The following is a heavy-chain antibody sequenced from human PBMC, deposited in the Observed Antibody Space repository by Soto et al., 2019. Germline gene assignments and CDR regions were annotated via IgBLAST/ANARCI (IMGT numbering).Heavy chain of an antibody. J-gene: IGHJ4*02. Sequence: GGSLRLSCEASGFRFNSYSMNWVRQAPQKGLEWVSLIDTRSNYIYYADSVKGRFTISRDNARNSLYLQMDSLRVEDTAVYYCVRENEMAGATSAFEYWGQGTPVTVSS. CDR3: VRENEMAGATSAFEY. V-gene: IGHV3-21*06. D-gene: IGHD1-26*01. CDR2: IDTRSNYI. CDR1: GFRFNSYS.